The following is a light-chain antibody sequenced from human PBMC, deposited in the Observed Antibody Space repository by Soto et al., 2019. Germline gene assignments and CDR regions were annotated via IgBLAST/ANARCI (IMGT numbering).Light chain of an antibody. CDR1: SSDVGGYNY. V-gene: IGLV2-14*01. J-gene: IGLJ1*01. CDR2: DVS. CDR3: SSYTTSSTYV. Sequence: QSALTQPASVSGSPGQSIAISCTGTSSDVGGYNYVSWYQQHPGKAPKLILCDVSNRPSGVSDRFSGSKSGNTASLTISGLQTEDEADYYCSSYTTSSTYVFGTGPQLTVL.